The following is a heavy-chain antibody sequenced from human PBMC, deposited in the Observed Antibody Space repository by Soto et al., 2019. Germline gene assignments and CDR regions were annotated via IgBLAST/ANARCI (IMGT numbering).Heavy chain of an antibody. CDR2: IVTAGDT. D-gene: IGHD3-16*01. J-gene: IGHJ5*02. CDR1: GFTFSSYD. CDR3: ARVPGPRGPFDP. Sequence: GGSLRLSCAASGFTFSSYDMHWVRQATGKGLEWVSAIVTAGDTYYPGSVKGRFTISRENAKNSLYLQMNSLRAEDTAVYYCARVPGPRGPFDPWGQGTLVTVSS. V-gene: IGHV3-13*01.